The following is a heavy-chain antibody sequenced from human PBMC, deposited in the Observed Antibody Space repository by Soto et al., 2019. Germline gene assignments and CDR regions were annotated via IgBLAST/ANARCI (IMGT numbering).Heavy chain of an antibody. J-gene: IGHJ1*01. Sequence: PSETLSLTCAVYGGSFSGYYWSWIRQPPGKGLEWIGEINHSGSTNYNPSLKSRVTISVDTSKNQFSLKLSSVTAADSAVYYCARDISPLTRFFFQHWGQGTLVTVSS. V-gene: IGHV4-34*01. D-gene: IGHD1-20*01. CDR3: ARDISPLTRFFFQH. CDR1: GGSFSGYY. CDR2: INHSGST.